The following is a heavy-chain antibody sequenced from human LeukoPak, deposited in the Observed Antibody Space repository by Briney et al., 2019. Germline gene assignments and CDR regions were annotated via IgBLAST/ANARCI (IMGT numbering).Heavy chain of an antibody. V-gene: IGHV1-24*01. CDR1: GYTLTELS. D-gene: IGHD1-26*01. Sequence: ASVKVSCKVSGYTLTELSMHWVRQAPGKGLEWMGGFDPEDGETIYAQKFQGRVTMTEDTSTDTAYMELSGLRSEDTAVYYCATVGGSYYYFDYWGQGTLVTVSS. CDR3: ATVGGSYYYFDY. CDR2: FDPEDGET. J-gene: IGHJ4*02.